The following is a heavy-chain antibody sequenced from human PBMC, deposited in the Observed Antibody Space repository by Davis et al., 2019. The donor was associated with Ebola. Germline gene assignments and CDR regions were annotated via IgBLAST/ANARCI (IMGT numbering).Heavy chain of an antibody. CDR2: IDHSGST. Sequence: PGGSLRLSCTVSGGSISGSSGYYWAWVRQPPGKGPEWIGSIDHSGSTWYYPPLKSRVTISADTSKNQFSLKVTSVTATDTAIFYCARHSHNGSFSFWGQGTLVTVSS. CDR1: GGSISGSSGYY. CDR3: ARHSHNGSFSF. V-gene: IGHV4-39*01. J-gene: IGHJ4*02. D-gene: IGHD3-10*01.